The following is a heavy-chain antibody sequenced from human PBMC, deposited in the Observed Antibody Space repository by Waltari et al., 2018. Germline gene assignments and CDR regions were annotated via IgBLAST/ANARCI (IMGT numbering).Heavy chain of an antibody. CDR1: GHSVNTDFY. Sequence: QVQLRESGPGLVRSSETLSLTCTVSGHSVNTDFYWAWIRQSPGGGLEWIASIYHTVSSHYNSSLKSRVSISTDMSTKQFFLTLTHLTAADTAVYYCAEEGNTTAGLFDSWGQGTLVTVSS. J-gene: IGHJ4*02. D-gene: IGHD6-25*01. CDR3: AEEGNTTAGLFDS. CDR2: IYHTVSS. V-gene: IGHV4-38-2*02.